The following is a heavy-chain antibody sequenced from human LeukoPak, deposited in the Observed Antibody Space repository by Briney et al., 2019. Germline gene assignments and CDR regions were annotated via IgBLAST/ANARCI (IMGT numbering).Heavy chain of an antibody. CDR1: GFTVSSNY. V-gene: IGHV3-53*01. Sequence: GGSLRLSCAASGFTVSSNYMSWVRQAPGKGLEWVSVIYSGGSTYYADSVKGRFTISRDNSKNTPYLQMNSLRAEDTAVYYCARSYCGGDCYPFQHWGQGTMVTVSS. D-gene: IGHD2-21*02. J-gene: IGHJ1*01. CDR2: IYSGGST. CDR3: ARSYCGGDCYPFQH.